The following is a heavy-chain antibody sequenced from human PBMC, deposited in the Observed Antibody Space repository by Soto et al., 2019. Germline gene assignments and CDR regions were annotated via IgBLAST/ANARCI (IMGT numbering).Heavy chain of an antibody. CDR1: GGSFSGYY. D-gene: IGHD6-13*01. V-gene: IGHV4-34*01. Sequence: SETLSLTCAVYGGSFSGYYWSWIRQPPGKGLEWIGEINHSGSTNYNPSLKSRVTISVDTSKNQFSLKLSSVTAADTAVYYCARGTRASAVPLDYMDVWGKGTTVTVSS. CDR2: INHSGST. J-gene: IGHJ6*03. CDR3: ARGTRASAVPLDYMDV.